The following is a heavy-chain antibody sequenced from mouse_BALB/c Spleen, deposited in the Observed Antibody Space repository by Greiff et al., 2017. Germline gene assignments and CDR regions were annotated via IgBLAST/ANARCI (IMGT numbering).Heavy chain of an antibody. Sequence: LQQPGSELVRPGASVKLSCKASGYTFTSYWMHWVKQRHGQGLEWIGNIYPGSGSTNYDEKFKSKGTLTVDTSSSTAYMHLSSLTSEDSAVYYCTRDYYGSSYEYFDVWGAGTTVTVSS. CDR1: GYTFTSYW. V-gene: IGHV1S22*01. CDR3: TRDYYGSSYEYFDV. D-gene: IGHD1-1*01. CDR2: IYPGSGST. J-gene: IGHJ1*01.